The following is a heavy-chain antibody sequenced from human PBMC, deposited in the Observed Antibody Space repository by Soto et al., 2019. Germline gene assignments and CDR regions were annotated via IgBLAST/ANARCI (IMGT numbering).Heavy chain of an antibody. D-gene: IGHD6-13*01. CDR1: GGSISTYY. V-gene: IGHV4-59*01. Sequence: PSETLSLTCTVSGGSISTYYWSWIRQPPGKGLEWIGYINYSGRTNYNPSLKSRVTMSLDTSKNQFSLKLRPVTAADTALFYCARYAGSSWFDYWGQGTLVTVSS. J-gene: IGHJ4*02. CDR3: ARYAGSSWFDY. CDR2: INYSGRT.